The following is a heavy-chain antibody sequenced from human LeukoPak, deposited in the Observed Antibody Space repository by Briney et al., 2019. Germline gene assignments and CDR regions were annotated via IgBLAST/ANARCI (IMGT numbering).Heavy chain of an antibody. CDR1: GYTFTGYY. V-gene: IGHV1-2*06. J-gene: IGHJ4*02. D-gene: IGHD2-15*01. Sequence: ASVKVSCKASGYTFTGYYMHWVRQAPGQGLEWMRRINPNSGGTNYAQKFQGRVTMTRDTSISTAYMELSRLRSDDTAVYYCARGYCSGGSCPTFFDYWGQGTLVTVSS. CDR2: INPNSGGT. CDR3: ARGYCSGGSCPTFFDY.